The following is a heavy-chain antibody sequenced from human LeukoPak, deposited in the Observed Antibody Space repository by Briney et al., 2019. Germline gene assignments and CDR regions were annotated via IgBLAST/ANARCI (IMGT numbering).Heavy chain of an antibody. J-gene: IGHJ4*02. D-gene: IGHD1-26*01. CDR2: LSWNSGNI. V-gene: IGHV3-21*01. Sequence: GGSLRLSCAASGFTFSSYSMNWVRQAPGKGLEWVSSLSWNSGNIGYADSVKGRFTISRDNAKNSLYLQMNSLRAEDTAVYYCARSIVGANFDYWGQGTLVTVSS. CDR3: ARSIVGANFDY. CDR1: GFTFSSYS.